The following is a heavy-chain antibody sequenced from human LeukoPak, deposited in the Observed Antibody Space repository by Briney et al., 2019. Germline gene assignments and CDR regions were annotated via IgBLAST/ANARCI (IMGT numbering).Heavy chain of an antibody. CDR2: ISYDGSSK. J-gene: IGHJ4*02. Sequence: GGSLRLSCAASGFTFSSHDMHWVRQAPGKGLEWVAVISYDGSSKYYADSVKGRFTISRDNSKNTLYLQMNSLRAEDTAVYYCAKEESGYYYDSSGYSPFDYWGQGTLVTVSS. D-gene: IGHD3-22*01. V-gene: IGHV3-30*18. CDR3: AKEESGYYYDSSGYSPFDY. CDR1: GFTFSSHD.